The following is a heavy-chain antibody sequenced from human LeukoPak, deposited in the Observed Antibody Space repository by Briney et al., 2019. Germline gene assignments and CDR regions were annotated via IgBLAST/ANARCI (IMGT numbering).Heavy chain of an antibody. CDR3: ARDGDTVLTRGHYYYMHV. CDR2: IRWNSGRI. V-gene: IGHV3-9*01. CDR1: GFTFDDYS. D-gene: IGHD4-23*01. Sequence: PGGSLRLSCAASGFTFDDYSMHWVRHAPRKGLEWVSGIRWNSGRIVYADSVKGRFTIYRDNARNSLYRQMNSLRAEDTAPYYCARDGDTVLTRGHYYYMHVWGKGTTVTVPS. J-gene: IGHJ6*03.